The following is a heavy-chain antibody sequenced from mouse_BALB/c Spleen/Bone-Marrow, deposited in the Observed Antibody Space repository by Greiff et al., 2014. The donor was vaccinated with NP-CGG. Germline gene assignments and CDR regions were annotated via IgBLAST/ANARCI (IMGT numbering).Heavy chain of an antibody. J-gene: IGHJ3*01. CDR2: IDPANGNT. CDR3: APYYYGSTSFAY. D-gene: IGHD1-1*01. CDR1: GFNIKDTY. V-gene: IGHV14-3*02. Sequence: VQLQQSGAELVKPGASVKLSCTASGFNIKDTYMHWVKQRPEQGLEWIGRIDPANGNTKYDPKFQGKATITADTSSNTAYLQLSSLTSEDTAVYYCAPYYYGSTSFAYWGQATLVTVSA.